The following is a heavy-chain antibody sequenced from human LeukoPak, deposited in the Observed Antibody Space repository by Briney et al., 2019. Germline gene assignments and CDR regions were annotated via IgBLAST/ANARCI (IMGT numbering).Heavy chain of an antibody. CDR2: IRPSGDNT. CDR3: ARVAGWHWFDP. J-gene: IGHJ5*02. CDR1: GFTLSSYD. D-gene: IGHD6-19*01. V-gene: IGHV3-23*01. Sequence: GGSLRLSCAASGFTLSSYDMTWVRQAPGRGLEWVSSIRPSGDNTYYGDSVKGRFTISRDNSKNTVYLQMNNMGVDDTAVYYCARVAGWHWFDPWGQGTLVTVSS.